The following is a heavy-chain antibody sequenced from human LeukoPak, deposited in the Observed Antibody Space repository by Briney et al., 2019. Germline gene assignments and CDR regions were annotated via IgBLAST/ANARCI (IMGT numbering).Heavy chain of an antibody. CDR2: INPSGGST. D-gene: IGHD2-15*01. V-gene: IGHV1-46*01. CDR3: ARDRIFPLH. CDR1: GYTFTSYY. J-gene: IGHJ4*02. Sequence: ASVKVSCKAFGYTFTSYYVHWVRQAPGQGLEWMGIINPSGGSTNYAQKFQGRVTMTRDTSTSTVYMELSSLKSEDTAVYYCARDRIFPLHWGQGTLVTVSS.